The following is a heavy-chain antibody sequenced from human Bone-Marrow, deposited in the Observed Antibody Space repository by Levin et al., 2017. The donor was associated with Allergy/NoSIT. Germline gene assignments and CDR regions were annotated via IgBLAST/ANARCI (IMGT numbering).Heavy chain of an antibody. D-gene: IGHD3-10*01. Sequence: HSGGSLRLSCAASGFTFSDYTLYWVRQAPGKGLEWMAVISYDGTNTYYPDSVKGRFTISRDNSKSTVYLHMNSLRAEDTAMYYCAYLWFGDFDTFDIWGQGTMVTVSP. V-gene: IGHV3-30-3*01. CDR1: GFTFSDYT. J-gene: IGHJ3*02. CDR3: AYLWFGDFDTFDI. CDR2: ISYDGTNT.